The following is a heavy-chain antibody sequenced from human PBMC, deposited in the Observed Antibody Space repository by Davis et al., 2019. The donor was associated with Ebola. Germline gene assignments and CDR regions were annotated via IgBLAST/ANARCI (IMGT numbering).Heavy chain of an antibody. CDR1: GYTFTSYG. J-gene: IGHJ3*02. D-gene: IGHD2-2*01. CDR3: AREIGVAVPGVMKDAFDI. V-gene: IGHV1-18*01. Sequence: ASVTVSCKASGYTFTSYGISWVRQAPGQGLEWMGWVSGNNGKTDYAQKFQGRVTMTTDTSTSTAYMELRSLTSDDTAVYYCAREIGVAVPGVMKDAFDIWGQGTVVTVSS. CDR2: VSGNNGKT.